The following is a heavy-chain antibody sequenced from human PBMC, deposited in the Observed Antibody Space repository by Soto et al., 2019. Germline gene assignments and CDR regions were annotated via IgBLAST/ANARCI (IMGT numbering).Heavy chain of an antibody. CDR3: ARDRAYSSLFHYYGMDV. Sequence: QVQLVQSGAEVKEPGASVKVSCTASGYTFTSFGLSWVRQAPGQGLEWMGWISAYNGNTYYAERLQGRVTMTTDTSTRTAYLELRSLTSDDTAVYYCARDRAYSSLFHYYGMDVWGQGTTVTVSS. D-gene: IGHD4-4*01. CDR2: ISAYNGNT. CDR1: GYTFTSFG. J-gene: IGHJ6*01. V-gene: IGHV1-18*04.